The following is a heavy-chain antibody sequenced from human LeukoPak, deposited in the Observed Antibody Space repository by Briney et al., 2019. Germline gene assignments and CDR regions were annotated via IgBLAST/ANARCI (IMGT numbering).Heavy chain of an antibody. D-gene: IGHD3-9*01. Sequence: GASVKVSCKASGYMFAVFGITWVRQAPGQGLEWMGSIRVHNGDTNYAQKFQGRLNMTTDTSATTAYMELRSLKSDDTAVYYCARDRYDVGVAFDFWGQGTMVTVSS. CDR3: ARDRYDVGVAFDF. J-gene: IGHJ3*01. CDR2: IRVHNGDT. V-gene: IGHV1-18*01. CDR1: GYMFAVFG.